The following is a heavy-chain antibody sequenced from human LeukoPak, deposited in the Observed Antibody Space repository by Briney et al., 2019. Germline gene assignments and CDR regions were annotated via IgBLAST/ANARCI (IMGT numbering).Heavy chain of an antibody. CDR1: GFPFSSYS. CDR2: ISGSGDTT. V-gene: IGHV3-23*01. Sequence: GGPLRLPCTASGFPFSSYSASGVRQGPGTGLEWVSAISGSGDTTFYADSVKGRFTISRDNSKKTLYLQVNSLRAEDTAVYFCAKELTTERTPGVDSWGQGTLVTVSS. D-gene: IGHD4-17*01. J-gene: IGHJ4*02. CDR3: AKELTTERTPGVDS.